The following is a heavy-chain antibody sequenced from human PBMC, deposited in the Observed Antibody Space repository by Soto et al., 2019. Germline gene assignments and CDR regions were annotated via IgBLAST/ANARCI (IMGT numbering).Heavy chain of an antibody. CDR2: INPKSGDT. Sequence: ASVKVSCKASGYTFTDNHVHWLRRAPGQEFEWRGWINPKSGDTKYAQKFQGRVTMTRDTSIDTAYMEVTSLTSDDTATYYCARKQYGDYIRWWLGPWGQGTLVTVSS. D-gene: IGHD4-17*01. J-gene: IGHJ5*02. CDR1: GYTFTDNH. V-gene: IGHV1-2*02. CDR3: ARKQYGDYIRWWLGP.